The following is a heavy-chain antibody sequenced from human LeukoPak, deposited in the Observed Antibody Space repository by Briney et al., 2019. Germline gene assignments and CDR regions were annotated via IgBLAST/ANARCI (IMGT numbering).Heavy chain of an antibody. CDR1: GFTFDDYG. D-gene: IGHD1-26*01. V-gene: IGHV3-23*01. CDR2: ISGSGGST. J-gene: IGHJ4*02. Sequence: GGSLRLSCAASGFTFDDYGMSWVRQAPGKGLEWVSAISGSGGSTYYADSVKGRFTISRDNSKNTLYLQMNSLRAEDTAVYYCANERGSVGFEDYWGQGTLVTVSS. CDR3: ANERGSVGFEDY.